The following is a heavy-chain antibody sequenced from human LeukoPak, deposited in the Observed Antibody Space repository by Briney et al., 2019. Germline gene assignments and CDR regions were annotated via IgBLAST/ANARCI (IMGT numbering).Heavy chain of an antibody. CDR1: GFTFSSYS. CDR3: AKDVTRTYYFDY. Sequence: PGGSLRLSCAASGFTFSSYSMNWVRQAPGKGLEWVSTISDSGGGTYYADSAKGRFTISRDNSKNTLYLQMNSLRAEDTAVYYCAKDVTRTYYFDYWGQGTLVTVSS. D-gene: IGHD2-21*02. CDR2: ISDSGGGT. V-gene: IGHV3-23*01. J-gene: IGHJ4*02.